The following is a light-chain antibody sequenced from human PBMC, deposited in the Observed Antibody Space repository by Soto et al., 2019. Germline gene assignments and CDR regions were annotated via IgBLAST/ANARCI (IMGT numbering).Light chain of an antibody. J-gene: IGLJ3*02. CDR3: SSYTSSGTWV. CDR2: QVS. CDR1: SSDVGGYNY. Sequence: QSVLTQPASVSGSPGQSITISCTGTSSDVGGYNYVSWYQQYPGKAPKPMIYQVSYRPSGVSNRFSGCKSGNTASLTISGLQAEDEADYYCSSYTSSGTWVFGGGTKLTVL. V-gene: IGLV2-14*01.